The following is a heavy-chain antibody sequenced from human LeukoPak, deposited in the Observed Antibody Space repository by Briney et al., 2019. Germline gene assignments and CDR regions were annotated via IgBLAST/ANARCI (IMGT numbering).Heavy chain of an antibody. D-gene: IGHD6-13*01. V-gene: IGHV1-18*01. J-gene: IGHJ5*02. CDR3: ARDPSIAAAGGWFDP. CDR1: GYTFTSYG. Sequence: ASVKVSCKASGYTFTSYGISWVRQAPGQGLEWMGWISAYNGNTNYARKLQGRVTMTTDTYTSTAYMELRSLRSDDTAVYYCARDPSIAAAGGWFDPWGQGTLVTVSS. CDR2: ISAYNGNT.